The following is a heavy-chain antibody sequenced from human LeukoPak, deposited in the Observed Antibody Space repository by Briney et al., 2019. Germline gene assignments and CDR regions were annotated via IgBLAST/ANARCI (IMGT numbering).Heavy chain of an antibody. CDR2: INPNSGGT. D-gene: IGHD2-2*02. J-gene: IGHJ4*02. V-gene: IGHV1-2*02. Sequence: ASVKVSCKASGYTFTIYYTHWVRQAPGQGLEWMGWINPNSGGTSYARRFQGRVTMTRDTSISTAYMELSRLTSDDTAVYYCARNPAYCTSTSCYNDYWGQGTLVTVSS. CDR1: GYTFTIYY. CDR3: ARNPAYCTSTSCYNDY.